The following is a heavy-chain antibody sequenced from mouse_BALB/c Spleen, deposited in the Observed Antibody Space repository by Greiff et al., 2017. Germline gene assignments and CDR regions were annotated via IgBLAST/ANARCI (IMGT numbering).Heavy chain of an antibody. D-gene: IGHD2-3*01. Sequence: QVQLQQPGAELVKPGASVKMSCKASGYTFTSYWMHWVKQRPGQGLEWIGTIDPSDSYTSYNQKFKGKATLTVDTSSNTAYMQLSSLTSEDSAVYYCARRGIYDGYYDAMDYWGQGTSVTVSS. CDR2: IDPSDSYT. V-gene: IGHV1S127*01. J-gene: IGHJ4*01. CDR3: ARRGIYDGYYDAMDY. CDR1: GYTFTSYW.